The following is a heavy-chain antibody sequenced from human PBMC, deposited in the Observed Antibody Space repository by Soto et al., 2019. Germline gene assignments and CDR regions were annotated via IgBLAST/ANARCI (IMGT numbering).Heavy chain of an antibody. D-gene: IGHD2-15*01. J-gene: IGHJ4*02. CDR1: GGSFSGYY. CDR2: INHSGST. CDR3: ARDFTPAETPGDDFDY. Sequence: PSETLSLTCAVYGGSFSGYYWSWIRQPPGKGLEWIGEINHSGSTNYNPSLKSRVTISRDNAKNTVYLQMNGLRADDTSLYYCARDFTPAETPGDDFDYWGRGTLVTVS. V-gene: IGHV4-34*01.